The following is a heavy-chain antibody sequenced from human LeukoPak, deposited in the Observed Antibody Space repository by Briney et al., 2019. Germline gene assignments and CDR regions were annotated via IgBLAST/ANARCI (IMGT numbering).Heavy chain of an antibody. D-gene: IGHD3-22*01. CDR3: ARLGYYYDSSH. V-gene: IGHV4-39*01. J-gene: IGHJ4*02. Sequence: SETLSLTCTVSGGSISSSSYYWGWIRQPPGKGLEWIGSIYYSGSTYYNPSLKSRVTISVDTSKNQFSLKLSSVTAADTAVYYCARLGYYYDSSHWGQGTLVAVSS. CDR2: IYYSGST. CDR1: GGSISSSSYY.